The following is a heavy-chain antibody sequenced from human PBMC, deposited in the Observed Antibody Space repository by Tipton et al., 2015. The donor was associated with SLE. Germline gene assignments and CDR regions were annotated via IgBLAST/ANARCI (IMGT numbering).Heavy chain of an antibody. CDR3: ARYTVEDAFDI. CDR1: GGSFSGYY. Sequence: TLSLTCAVYGGSFSGYYWSWIRQPPGKGLEWIGYIYYSGSTNYNPSLKSRVTISVDTSKNQFSLKLSSVTAADTALYYCARYTVEDAFDIWGQGTMVTVSS. J-gene: IGHJ3*02. D-gene: IGHD4-23*01. CDR2: IYYSGST. V-gene: IGHV4-59*01.